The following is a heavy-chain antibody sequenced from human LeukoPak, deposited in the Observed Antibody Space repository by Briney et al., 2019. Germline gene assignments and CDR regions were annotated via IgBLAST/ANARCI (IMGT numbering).Heavy chain of an antibody. CDR3: AKDKSIAAAGLFDY. V-gene: IGHV3-30*02. CDR2: IRYDGSNK. CDR1: GLTFSSYG. Sequence: QSGGSLRLSCAASGLTFSSYGMHWVRQAPGKGLEWVAFIRYDGSNKYYADSVKGRFTISRDNSKNTLYLQMNSLRAEDTAVYYCAKDKSIAAAGLFDYWGQGTLVTVSS. D-gene: IGHD6-13*01. J-gene: IGHJ4*02.